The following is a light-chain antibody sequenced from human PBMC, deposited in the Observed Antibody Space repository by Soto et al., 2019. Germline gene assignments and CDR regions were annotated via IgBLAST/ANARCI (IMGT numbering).Light chain of an antibody. V-gene: IGLV1-44*01. J-gene: IGLJ2*01. CDR2: GNN. CDR3: TAWDGSLNNVL. Sequence: QSVLTQPPSASGTPGQRVTISCSGSGSSIGTNTVNWYRQLPGTAPKLLIYGNNQRPSGVPDRFSGSKSGTSASLAISGLRSEDEAEYYCTAWDGSLNNVLFGGGTKLPS. CDR1: GSSIGTNT.